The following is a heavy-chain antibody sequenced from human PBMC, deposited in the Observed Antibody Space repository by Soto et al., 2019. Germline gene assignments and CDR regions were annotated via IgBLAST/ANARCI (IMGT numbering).Heavy chain of an antibody. CDR3: ARTPVLRFLEWLFFDY. Sequence: QVQLQESGPGLVKPSETLSLTCTVSGGSISSYYWSWIQQPPGKGLEWIGYIYYSGSTNYNPSLKSRVTISVDTSKNQFSLKLSSVTAADTAVYYCARTPVLRFLEWLFFDYWGQGTLVTVSS. CDR1: GGSISSYY. CDR2: IYYSGST. J-gene: IGHJ4*02. D-gene: IGHD3-3*01. V-gene: IGHV4-59*01.